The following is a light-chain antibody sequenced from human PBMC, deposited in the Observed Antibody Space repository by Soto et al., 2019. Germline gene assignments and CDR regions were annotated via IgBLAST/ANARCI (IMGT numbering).Light chain of an antibody. CDR3: LQHNSYPLT. CDR1: QGIGNY. V-gene: IGKV1-17*01. J-gene: IGKJ1*01. CDR2: AAS. Sequence: DIQMTQSPSSLSASVGDRVTITCRASQGIGNYLGWYQQKPGKAPKRLIYAASSLQSGVPSRFSGSGSGTEFTLTISSLQPEDFAAYYCLQHNSYPLTFGQGTKVEIK.